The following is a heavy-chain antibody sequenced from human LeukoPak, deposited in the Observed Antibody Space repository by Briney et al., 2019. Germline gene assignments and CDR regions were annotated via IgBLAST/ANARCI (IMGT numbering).Heavy chain of an antibody. V-gene: IGHV3-21*04. D-gene: IGHD2-15*01. CDR3: ARVGCSGGSCWGYYYYYMDV. Sequence: GGSLRLSCAASGFTFSSYAMSWVRQAPGKGLEWVSAISSSSSYIYYADSVKGRFTISRDNAKNSLYLQMNSLRAEDTALYYCARVGCSGGSCWGYYYYYMDVWGKGTTVTVSS. CDR1: GFTFSSYA. CDR2: ISSSSSYI. J-gene: IGHJ6*03.